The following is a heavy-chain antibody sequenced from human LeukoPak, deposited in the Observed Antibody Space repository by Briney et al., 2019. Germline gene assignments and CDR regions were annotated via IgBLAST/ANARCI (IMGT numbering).Heavy chain of an antibody. CDR1: GFTFSSYA. D-gene: IGHD6-19*01. CDR3: ARGMGQQWLAIDWFDP. V-gene: IGHV3-30*02. Sequence: GGSLRLSCAASGFTFSSYAMSWVRQAPGKGLDWVAFVRYDGNNPYYSASVKGRFTISRDNSKNTVLLQMNNLRLEDAAVYYCARGMGQQWLAIDWFDPWGQGTLVTVSS. J-gene: IGHJ5*02. CDR2: VRYDGNNP.